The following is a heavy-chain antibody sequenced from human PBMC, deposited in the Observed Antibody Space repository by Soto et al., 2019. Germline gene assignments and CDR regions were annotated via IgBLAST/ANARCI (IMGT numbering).Heavy chain of an antibody. CDR2: INHSGST. Sequence: SETLSLTCTVYGGSFSGYYWSWIRQPPGKGLEWIGEINHSGSTNYNPSLKSRVTISVDTSKNQFSLKLSSVTAADTAVYYCARLIRLAAAIGRSVFDMWGQGTMVT. D-gene: IGHD6-13*01. CDR3: ARLIRLAAAIGRSVFDM. J-gene: IGHJ3*02. V-gene: IGHV4-34*01. CDR1: GGSFSGYY.